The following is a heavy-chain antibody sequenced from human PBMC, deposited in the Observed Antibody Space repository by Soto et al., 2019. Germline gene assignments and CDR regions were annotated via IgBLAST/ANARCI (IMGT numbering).Heavy chain of an antibody. CDR1: GGSVTNINYF. J-gene: IGHJ3*01. D-gene: IGHD3-22*01. V-gene: IGHV4-39*01. CDR3: ARHEYVSSSYDLLYV. Sequence: SETLSLTCSVSGGSVTNINYFWAWIRQSPGKGLEWIANIYYTGTTFYNPSLRSRVSMTINASKNRFSLNLSSVTASDTALYYCARHEYVSSSYDLLYVWGRGTMVTVSS. CDR2: IYYTGTT.